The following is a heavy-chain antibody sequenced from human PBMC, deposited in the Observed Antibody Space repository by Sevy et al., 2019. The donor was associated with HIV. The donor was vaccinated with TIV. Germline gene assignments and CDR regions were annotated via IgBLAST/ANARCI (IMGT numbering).Heavy chain of an antibody. CDR1: GGTFSSYA. V-gene: IGHV1-69*13. CDR3: AREKTYDLMDGMDV. D-gene: IGHD3-3*01. J-gene: IGHJ6*02. CDR2: IIPIFGTA. Sequence: ASVKVSCKASGGTFSSYAISWVRQAPGQGLEWMGGIIPIFGTANYAQKFQGRVTITADESTSTAYMELSSLRSEDTAVYYCAREKTYDLMDGMDVWGQGTTVTVSS.